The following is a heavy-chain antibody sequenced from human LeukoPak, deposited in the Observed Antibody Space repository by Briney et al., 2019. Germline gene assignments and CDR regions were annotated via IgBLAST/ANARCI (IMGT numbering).Heavy chain of an antibody. CDR3: ARRPRSSSRVNWFDP. CDR1: GGSISSYY. Sequence: SETLSLTCTVSGGSISSYYWSWVRQPAGKRLEWIGRIYSSGNTNYNPSLKSRVIMSVDTPKNQFSLKLSSVTAADTAVYYCARRPRSSSRVNWFDPWGQGTLVTVSS. D-gene: IGHD6-13*01. V-gene: IGHV4-4*07. CDR2: IYSSGNT. J-gene: IGHJ5*02.